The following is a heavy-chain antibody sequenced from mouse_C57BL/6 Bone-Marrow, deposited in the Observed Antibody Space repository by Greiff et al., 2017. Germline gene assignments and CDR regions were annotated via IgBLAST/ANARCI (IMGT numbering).Heavy chain of an antibody. CDR2: IDPETGGT. CDR3: TRGDSSGYVWFAY. J-gene: IGHJ3*01. Sequence: QVQLQQSGAELVSPGASVTLSCKASGYTFTDYEMHWVKQTPVHGLEWIGAIDPETGGTAYNQKFKGKAILTADKSSSTAYMELRSLTAEDSAVYYCTRGDSSGYVWFAYWGQGTLVTVSA. CDR1: GYTFTDYE. D-gene: IGHD3-2*02. V-gene: IGHV1-15*01.